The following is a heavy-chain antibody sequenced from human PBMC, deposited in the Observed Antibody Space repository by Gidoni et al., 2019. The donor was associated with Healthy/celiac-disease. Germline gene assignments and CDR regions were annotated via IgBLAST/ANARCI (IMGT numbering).Heavy chain of an antibody. CDR3: AREGGGLYRAYYGMDV. V-gene: IGHV3-21*01. CDR2: ISSSSSYI. CDR1: GFPFSNYS. Sequence: EVQLVESGGGLVKPGGSLRLSCAASGFPFSNYSMNWVRQAPGKGLGWVSSISSSSSYIYYADSVKGRFTISRDNAKNSLYLQMNSLRAEDTAVYYCAREGGGLYRAYYGMDVWGQGTTVTVSS. J-gene: IGHJ6*02. D-gene: IGHD2-8*01.